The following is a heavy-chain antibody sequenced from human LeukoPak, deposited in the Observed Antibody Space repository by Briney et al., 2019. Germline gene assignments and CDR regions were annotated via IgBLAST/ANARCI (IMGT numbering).Heavy chain of an antibody. Sequence: GGSLRLSCAASGFTVSSNYMHWVRQAPGKGLEWVSVIYSGGRIYYADSVKGRFTISRDNSKNTLYLQMNSLRAEDTAVYYCGGYSPYLDYWGQGTLVTVSS. J-gene: IGHJ4*02. CDR1: GFTVSSNY. V-gene: IGHV3-66*01. CDR3: GGYSPYLDY. D-gene: IGHD3-22*01. CDR2: IYSGGRI.